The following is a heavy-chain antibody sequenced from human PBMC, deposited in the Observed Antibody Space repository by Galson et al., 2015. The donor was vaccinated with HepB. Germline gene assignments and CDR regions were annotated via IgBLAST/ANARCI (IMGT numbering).Heavy chain of an antibody. J-gene: IGHJ5*02. CDR2: INPNSGGT. CDR1: GYTFTGYY. Sequence: SVKVSCKASGYTFTGYYMHWVRQAPGQGLEWMGRINPNSGGTNYAQKFQGRVTMTTDTSTSTAYMELRSLRSDDTAVYFCARGSFGVVVGATQNNWFDPWGQGTLVTVSS. CDR3: ARGSFGVVVGATQNNWFDP. D-gene: IGHD2-15*01. V-gene: IGHV1-2*06.